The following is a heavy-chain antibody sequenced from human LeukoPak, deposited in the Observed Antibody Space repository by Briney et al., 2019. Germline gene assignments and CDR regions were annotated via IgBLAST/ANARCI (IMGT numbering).Heavy chain of an antibody. CDR1: GLTFSSYE. V-gene: IGHV3-48*03. CDR2: ISRSGSTI. CDR3: AREAGISNWFDP. Sequence: GGSLRLSCAASGLTFSSYEMNWVRQAPGKGLEWVSYISRSGSTIYYADSVKGRFTISRDNAKNSLYLQMNSLRVEDTAVYYCAREAGISNWFDPWGQGTLVIVSS. J-gene: IGHJ5*02. D-gene: IGHD3-10*01.